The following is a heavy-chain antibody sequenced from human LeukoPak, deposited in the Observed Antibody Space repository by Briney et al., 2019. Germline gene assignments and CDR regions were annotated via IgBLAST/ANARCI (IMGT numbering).Heavy chain of an antibody. Sequence: SETLSLTCAVYGGSFSGYYWSWIRQPPGKGLEWIGEINHSGSTNYNPSLKSRVTISVDTSKNQFSLKLSSVTAADTAVYYCASHGAFYLAYWGQGTLVTVSS. CDR1: GGSFSGYY. CDR3: ASHGAFYLAY. V-gene: IGHV4-34*01. J-gene: IGHJ4*02. D-gene: IGHD2/OR15-2a*01. CDR2: INHSGST.